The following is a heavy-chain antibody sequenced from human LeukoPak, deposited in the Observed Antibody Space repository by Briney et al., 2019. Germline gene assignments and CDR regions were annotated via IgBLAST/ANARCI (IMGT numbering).Heavy chain of an antibody. D-gene: IGHD6-13*01. CDR2: IYYSGST. Sequence: PSETLSLTCTVSGGSISSYYWSWIRQPPGKGLEWIGYIYYSGSTNYNPSLKSRVTISVDTSKNQFSLKLSSVTAADTAVYYCARTWYSSSWFDPWGQGTLVTVSS. CDR1: GGSISSYY. V-gene: IGHV4-59*12. J-gene: IGHJ5*02. CDR3: ARTWYSSSWFDP.